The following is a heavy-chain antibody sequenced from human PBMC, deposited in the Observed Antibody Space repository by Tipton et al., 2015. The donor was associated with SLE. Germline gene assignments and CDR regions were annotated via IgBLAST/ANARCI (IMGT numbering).Heavy chain of an antibody. Sequence: TLSLTCTVSGGSLNSYYWNWIRLPPGKGLEWIGYIYYSGSTNYNPSLKSRVTISVDTSKNQFSLKLSSVTAADTAVYYFARQVTNRWHVVWYDPWGQGTLVTVSS. CDR1: GGSLNSYY. CDR3: ARQVTNRWHVVWYDP. J-gene: IGHJ5*02. CDR2: IYYSGST. D-gene: IGHD2-15*01. V-gene: IGHV4-59*08.